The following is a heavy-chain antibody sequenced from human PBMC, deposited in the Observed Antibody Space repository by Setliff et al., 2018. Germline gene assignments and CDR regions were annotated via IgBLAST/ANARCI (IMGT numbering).Heavy chain of an antibody. Sequence: ETLSLTCTVSGGSISSYYWSWIRQPPGKGLEWIGYIYYSGSTNYNPSLKSRVTISVDTSKNQFSLKLSSVTAADTAVYYCARHAVTTGYFQYSYWYFDLWGRGTLVTVSS. CDR2: IYYSGST. CDR1: GGSISSYY. J-gene: IGHJ2*01. CDR3: ARHAVTTGYFQYSYWYFDL. D-gene: IGHD4-17*01. V-gene: IGHV4-59*08.